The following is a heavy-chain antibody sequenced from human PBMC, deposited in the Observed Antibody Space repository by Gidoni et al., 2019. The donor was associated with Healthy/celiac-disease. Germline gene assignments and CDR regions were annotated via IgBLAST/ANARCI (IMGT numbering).Heavy chain of an antibody. CDR1: GGSISSYY. Sequence: QVQLQESGPGLVKPSATLSLTCTVSGGSISSYYWRWIRQPAGKGLEWIGRIYTSGSTNYNPSLKSRVTMSVDTSKNQFSLKLSSVTAADTAVYYCARSTDYGDQHGVTRWFDPWGQGTLVTVSS. D-gene: IGHD4-17*01. CDR2: IYTSGST. J-gene: IGHJ5*02. CDR3: ARSTDYGDQHGVTRWFDP. V-gene: IGHV4-4*07.